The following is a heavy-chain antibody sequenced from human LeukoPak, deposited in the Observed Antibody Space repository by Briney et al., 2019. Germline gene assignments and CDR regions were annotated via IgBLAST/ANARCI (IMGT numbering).Heavy chain of an antibody. CDR1: GGSISSYY. V-gene: IGHV4-59*12. D-gene: IGHD3-16*01. Sequence: SETLSLTCTVSGGSISSYYWSWIRQPPGKGLEWIGYIYYSGSTYYNPSLKSRVTISVDTSKNQFSLKLSSVTAADTAVYYCATLRGGLPTDWGQGTLVTVSS. CDR2: IYYSGST. CDR3: ATLRGGLPTD. J-gene: IGHJ4*02.